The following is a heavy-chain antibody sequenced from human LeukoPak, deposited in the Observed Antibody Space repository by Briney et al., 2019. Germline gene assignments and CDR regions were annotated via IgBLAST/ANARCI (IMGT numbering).Heavy chain of an antibody. CDR1: GFTFSSYW. V-gene: IGHV3-7*01. CDR3: ARHPGFCNGGSCPPEY. Sequence: GGSLRLSCAASGFTFSSYWMSWVCQAPGKGLEWVANIKKDGSEKYYVDSVKGRFTISRDNARNSLYLQMSSLSADDTAVYYCARHPGFCNGGSCPPEYWGQGTLVTVSS. CDR2: IKKDGSEK. D-gene: IGHD2-15*01. J-gene: IGHJ4*02.